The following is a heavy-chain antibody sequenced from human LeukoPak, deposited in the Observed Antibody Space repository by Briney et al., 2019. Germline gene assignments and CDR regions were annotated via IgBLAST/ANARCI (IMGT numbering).Heavy chain of an antibody. Sequence: PGGSLRLSCAASGFTFSSYAMSWVRQAPGKGLEWVSVIYSGGSTYYADSVKGRFTISRDNSKNTLYLQMNSLRAEDTAVYYCARSSYSSSSSVWGQGTMVTVSS. V-gene: IGHV3-53*01. CDR1: GFTFSSYA. CDR2: IYSGGST. J-gene: IGHJ3*01. D-gene: IGHD6-6*01. CDR3: ARSSYSSSSSV.